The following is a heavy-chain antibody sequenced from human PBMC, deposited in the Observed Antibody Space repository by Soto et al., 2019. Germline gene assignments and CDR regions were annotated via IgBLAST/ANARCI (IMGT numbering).Heavy chain of an antibody. D-gene: IGHD2-15*01. CDR1: GFTFSSYC. CDR3: ARAAWGSRYYFDD. J-gene: IGHJ4*02. CDR2: INSDGSST. V-gene: IGHV3-74*01. Sequence: EVQLVESGAGLVQPGGSLRLSCAASGFTFSSYCMHWVRQAPGKGMVWVSRINSDGSSTSYADSVKSRYTISRDNDKNTLYLQMNSLRAEDTAVYYCARAAWGSRYYFDDWGQGPLVTVSA.